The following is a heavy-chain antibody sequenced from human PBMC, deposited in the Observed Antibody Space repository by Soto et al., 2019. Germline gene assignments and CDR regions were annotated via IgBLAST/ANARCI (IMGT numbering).Heavy chain of an antibody. CDR2: IDPRDSYT. CDR3: ARLYCSSSTCDSWFEP. J-gene: IGHJ5*02. CDR1: GYTFTTFW. V-gene: IGHV5-10-1*01. Sequence: GESLKISCTGFGYTFTTFWISWVRQMPGRGLEWMGRIDPRDSYTNYSPSFQGHVTISVDKSISTAYLQWGSLKASDTAMYYCARLYCSSSTCDSWFEPWGQGTLVTVSS. D-gene: IGHD2-2*01.